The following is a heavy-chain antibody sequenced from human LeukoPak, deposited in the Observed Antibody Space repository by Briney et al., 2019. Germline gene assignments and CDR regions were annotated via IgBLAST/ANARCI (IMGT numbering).Heavy chain of an antibody. D-gene: IGHD1-26*01. CDR2: IIPIFGTA. V-gene: IGHV1-69*06. CDR3: VRVYRPGGFDY. CDR1: GGTFSSYA. J-gene: IGHJ4*02. Sequence: ASVKVSCKASGGTFSSYAISRVRQAPGQGLEWMGGIIPIFGTANYAQKFQGRVTITADKSTSTAYMELSSLRSEDTAVYYCVRVYRPGGFDYWGQGTLVTVSS.